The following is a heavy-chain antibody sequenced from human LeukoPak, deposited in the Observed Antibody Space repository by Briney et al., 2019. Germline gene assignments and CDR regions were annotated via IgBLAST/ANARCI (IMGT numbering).Heavy chain of an antibody. D-gene: IGHD3-16*02. J-gene: IGHJ5*02. CDR2: IKSKTDGGTT. CDR1: GFTFSNAW. V-gene: IGHV3-15*01. CDR3: TTVRTTRSLDYDYVWGSYRNNWFDP. Sequence: GGSLRLSCAASGFTFSNAWMSWVRQAPGKGLEWVGRIKSKTDGGTTDYTAPVKGRFTISRDDSKNTLYLQMNSLKTEDTAVYYCTTVRTTRSLDYDYVWGSYRNNWFDPWGQGTLVAVSS.